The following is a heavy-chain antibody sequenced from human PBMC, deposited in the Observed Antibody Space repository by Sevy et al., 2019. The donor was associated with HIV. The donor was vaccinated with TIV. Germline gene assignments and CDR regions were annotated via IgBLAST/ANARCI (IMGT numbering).Heavy chain of an antibody. V-gene: IGHV3-11*01. D-gene: IGHD4-17*01. J-gene: IGHJ6*02. CDR2: ISGDSDDTK. CDR1: GFTLSDYY. CDR3: ARDHVKDGDLGDYYYFAMDL. Sequence: GGSLRLSCAASGFTLSDYYMSWIRQAPGKGLEWVSYISGDSDDTKYYADSVKGRFTISRDNAKNSVYLQMNSLTAEDTAVYYCARDHVKDGDLGDYYYFAMDLWGQGTTVTVSS.